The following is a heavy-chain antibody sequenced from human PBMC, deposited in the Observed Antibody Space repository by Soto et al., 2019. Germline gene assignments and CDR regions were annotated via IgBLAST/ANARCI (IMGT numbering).Heavy chain of an antibody. CDR1: GFTFSSYG. V-gene: IGHV3-30*18. J-gene: IGHJ4*02. D-gene: IGHD6-13*01. CDR3: AKDGEAAAGMEGYEDY. Sequence: QVQLVESGGGVVQPGRSLRLSCAASGFTFSSYGMHWVRQAPGKGLEWVAVISYDGSNKYYADSVKGRFTISRDNSKNTLYLQMNSLRAEDTAVYYCAKDGEAAAGMEGYEDYWGQGTLVTVSS. CDR2: ISYDGSNK.